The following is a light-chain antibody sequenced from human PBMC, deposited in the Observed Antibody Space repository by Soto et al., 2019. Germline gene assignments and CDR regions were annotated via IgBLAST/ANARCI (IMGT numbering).Light chain of an antibody. J-gene: IGKJ1*01. CDR1: QGISTW. CDR2: SAS. V-gene: IGKV1-12*01. CDR3: QQSYSTPWT. Sequence: DIQMTQSPSSVSASVGDRITITCRASQGISTWLAWHQQKPGKAPKLLIYSASSLQSGVPSRFSGSGSGTDFTLTISSLQPEDFATYYCQQSYSTPWTFGQGTKVDIK.